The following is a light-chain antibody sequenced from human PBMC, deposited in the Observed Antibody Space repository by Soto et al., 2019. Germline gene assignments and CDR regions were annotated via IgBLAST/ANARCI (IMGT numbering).Light chain of an antibody. CDR3: QQINSFPPT. Sequence: DIQMTQSPSSVSASLGDRVTITCRASQGVSIWLAWYQQKPGKAPNLLIYAASSLRSGVPSRFSGSGSGTGFALTISSLQPEDFATYYCQQINSFPPTFGGGTKVEIK. CDR2: AAS. J-gene: IGKJ4*01. V-gene: IGKV1-12*01. CDR1: QGVSIW.